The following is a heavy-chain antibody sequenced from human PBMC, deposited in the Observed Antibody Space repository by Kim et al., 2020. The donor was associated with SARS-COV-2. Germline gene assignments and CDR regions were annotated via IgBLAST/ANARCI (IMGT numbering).Heavy chain of an antibody. D-gene: IGHD2-15*01. CDR3: TTSGCSGGSCYIDY. CDR1: GFTFSNAG. Sequence: GGSLRLSCAASGFTFSNAGMSWVRQAPGKGLEWVGRIKSKTDGGTTDYAAPVKGRFTISRDDSKNTLYLQMNSLKTEDTAVYYCTTSGCSGGSCYIDYWGQGTLVTVSS. J-gene: IGHJ4*02. CDR2: IKSKTDGGTT. V-gene: IGHV3-15*01.